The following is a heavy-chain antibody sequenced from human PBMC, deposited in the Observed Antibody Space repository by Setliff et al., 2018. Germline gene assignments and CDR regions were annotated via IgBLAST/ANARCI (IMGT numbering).Heavy chain of an antibody. J-gene: IGHJ4*02. Sequence: AGGSLRLSCAASGFTFSSYWMHWVRQAPGKGLVWVSRINTDGSSKSYADSVKGRFTISRDNAKNTLYLQMNSLRAEDTAVYYCARVWYDSSGYPDYWGQGTLVTVSS. CDR3: ARVWYDSSGYPDY. D-gene: IGHD3-22*01. CDR2: INTDGSSK. V-gene: IGHV3-74*01. CDR1: GFTFSSYW.